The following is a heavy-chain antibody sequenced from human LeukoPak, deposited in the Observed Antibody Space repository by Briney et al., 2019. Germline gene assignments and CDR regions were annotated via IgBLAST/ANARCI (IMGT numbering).Heavy chain of an antibody. V-gene: IGHV4-59*01. CDR2: IYYSGST. Sequence: PSETLSLTCTVSGGSISSYYWSWIRQPPGKGLEWIGYIYYSGSTNYNPSLKSRVTISIDTSKNQLSLKLSSVTAADTAVYYCARRDFWSGYPDYWGQGTLVTVSS. CDR3: ARRDFWSGYPDY. D-gene: IGHD3-3*01. J-gene: IGHJ4*02. CDR1: GGSISSYY.